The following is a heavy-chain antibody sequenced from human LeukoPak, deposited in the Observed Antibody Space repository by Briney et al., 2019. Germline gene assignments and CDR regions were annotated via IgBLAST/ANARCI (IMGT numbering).Heavy chain of an antibody. V-gene: IGHV3-48*02. CDR2: IRTTAEGAKYA. Sequence: GGSLRLSCATSPFSSTDYPMNWVPQAPGKGLERISNIRTTAEGAKYAYYAASVKGRVTISRDDGKNTLYLHMNSLSDDDTAVYYCATDKRYAFDYWGQGILVTVSS. D-gene: IGHD3-9*01. J-gene: IGHJ4*02. CDR3: ATDKRYAFDY. CDR1: PFSSTDYP.